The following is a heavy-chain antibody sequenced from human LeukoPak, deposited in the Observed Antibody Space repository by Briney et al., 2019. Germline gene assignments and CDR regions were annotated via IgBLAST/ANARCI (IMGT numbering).Heavy chain of an antibody. CDR3: ARRYYYDSSGYRDAFDI. J-gene: IGHJ3*02. V-gene: IGHV4-39*07. D-gene: IGHD3-22*01. CDR1: GGSISSSSYY. CDR2: IYYSGST. Sequence: SETLSLTCTVSGGSISSSSYYWGWIRQPPGKGLEWIGSIYYSGSTYYNPSLKSRVTISVDTSKNQFSLKLSSVTAADTAVYYCARRYYYDSSGYRDAFDIWGQGTMVTVSS.